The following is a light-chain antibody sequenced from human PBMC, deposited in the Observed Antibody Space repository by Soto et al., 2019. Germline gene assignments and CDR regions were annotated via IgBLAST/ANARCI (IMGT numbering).Light chain of an antibody. J-gene: IGLJ1*01. CDR1: SIDVGNYKY. CDR2: EVS. V-gene: IGLV2-14*01. CDR3: FSYTSSGTYV. Sequence: QSALTQAASVSGSPGQSITISCTGTSIDVGNYKYVSWYQQHPGKAPKLMIYEVSNRPSGVSNRFSGSKSGNTASLTISGLQAEDETDYYCFSYTSSGTYVFGTGTKV.